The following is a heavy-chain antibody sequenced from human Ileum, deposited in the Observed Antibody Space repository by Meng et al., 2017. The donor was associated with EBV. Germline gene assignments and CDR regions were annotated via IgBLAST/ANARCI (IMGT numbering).Heavy chain of an antibody. Sequence: QITLKESGPTLVKPTQTLTLTCTFSGFSLSTSGVGVGWIRQPPGKALECLAIIYGDDEKRYSPSLESRLTVTKDTSKNQVVLTMTNMVPVDTATYYCARAAARPSDWFDPWGQGTLVTVSP. CDR2: IYGDDEK. CDR3: ARAAARPSDWFDP. V-gene: IGHV2-5*02. CDR1: GFSLSTSGVG. D-gene: IGHD6-6*01. J-gene: IGHJ5*02.